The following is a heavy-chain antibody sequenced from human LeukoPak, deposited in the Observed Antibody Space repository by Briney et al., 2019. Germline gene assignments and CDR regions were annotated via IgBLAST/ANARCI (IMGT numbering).Heavy chain of an antibody. CDR3: AREVADIIRWFDP. D-gene: IGHD2-15*01. Sequence: GGSLRLSCAASGFTFSTYAISWVRRAPGKGLEWVSAVSDNGGSTYYANSVRGRFTISRDNSKNTLYLQMNSLRAEDTAIYYCAREVADIIRWFDPWGQGTLVTVSS. V-gene: IGHV3-23*01. CDR2: VSDNGGST. J-gene: IGHJ5*02. CDR1: GFTFSTYA.